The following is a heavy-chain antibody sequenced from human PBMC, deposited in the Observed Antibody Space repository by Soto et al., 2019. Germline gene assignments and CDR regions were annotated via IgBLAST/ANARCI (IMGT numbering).Heavy chain of an antibody. J-gene: IGHJ3*02. CDR3: ARRRCVKGVCYNSYDM. V-gene: IGHV3-33*03. D-gene: IGHD2-8*01. Sequence: QVQLVESGGGVVQPGRSLRLSCAVSGFTFSDFGMHWVRQAPGKGLEWVALIWYHGGNEEYADSVKGRFSISRDNSKNTLYLQMDRLRAEDTAVYYCARRRCVKGVCYNSYDMWGQGTMVTVSS. CDR1: GFTFSDFG. CDR2: IWYHGGNE.